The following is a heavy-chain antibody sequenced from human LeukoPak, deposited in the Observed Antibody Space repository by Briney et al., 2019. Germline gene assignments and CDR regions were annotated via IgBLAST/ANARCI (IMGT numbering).Heavy chain of an antibody. CDR2: IYHSGST. CDR1: GYSISSGYY. J-gene: IGHJ5*02. V-gene: IGHV4-38-2*02. CDR3: ARDFYYGSGSYNWFDP. D-gene: IGHD3-10*01. Sequence: SETLSLTCAVSGYSISSGYYWGWILQPPGKGLEWIGSIYHSGSTYYNPSLKSRVTISVDTSKNQFSLKLSSVTAADTAVYYCARDFYYGSGSYNWFDPWGQGTLVTVSS.